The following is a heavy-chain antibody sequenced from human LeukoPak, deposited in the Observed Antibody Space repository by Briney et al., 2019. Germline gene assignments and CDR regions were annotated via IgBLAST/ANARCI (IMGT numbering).Heavy chain of an antibody. D-gene: IGHD3-3*01. CDR3: ARDRGRNTIFGVVIAGFDP. CDR2: INAGNGNT. V-gene: IGHV1-3*01. J-gene: IGHJ5*02. CDR1: GYTFTSYA. Sequence: GGSLRLSCAASGYTFTSYAMHWVRQAPGQRLEWMGWINAGNGNTKYSQKFQGRVTITRDSSASTAYMELSSLRSEDTAVYYCARDRGRNTIFGVVIAGFDPWGQGTLVTVSS.